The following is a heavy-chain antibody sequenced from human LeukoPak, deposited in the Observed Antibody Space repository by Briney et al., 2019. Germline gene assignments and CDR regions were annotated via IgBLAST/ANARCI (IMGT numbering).Heavy chain of an antibody. CDR1: GYTFTGYY. V-gene: IGHV1-2*02. D-gene: IGHD1-20*01. J-gene: IGHJ2*01. CDR3: ARSKPGYNWNLRYFDL. CDR2: INPNSGGT. Sequence: GASVRVSCTASGYTFTGYYMHWVRQAPGQGLEWMGWINPNSGGTNYAQRFQGRVTMTRDTSISTAYMELSSLRSEDTAVYYCARSKPGYNWNLRYFDLWGRGTLVTVSS.